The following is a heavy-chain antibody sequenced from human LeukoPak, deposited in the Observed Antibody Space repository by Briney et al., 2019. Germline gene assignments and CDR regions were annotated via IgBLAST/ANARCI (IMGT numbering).Heavy chain of an antibody. CDR1: GFTFGDYA. V-gene: IGHV3-49*04. J-gene: IGHJ4*02. D-gene: IGHD3-10*01. CDR3: TRESRRGPFDY. CDR2: IRSKAYGGTT. Sequence: PGRSLRLPCTASGFTFGDYAMSWVRQAPGKGLEWVGFIRSKAYGGTTEYAASVKGRFTISRDDSKSIAYLQMNSLKTEDTAVYYCTRESRRGPFDYWGQGTLVTVSS.